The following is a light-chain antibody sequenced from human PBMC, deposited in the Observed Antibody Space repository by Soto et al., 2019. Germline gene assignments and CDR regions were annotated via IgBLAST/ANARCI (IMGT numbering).Light chain of an antibody. J-gene: IGKJ5*01. CDR2: AAS. CDR1: QSISSY. CDR3: LQSYSTPSIT. Sequence: DIQMTQSPSSLSASVGDRVTITCRASQSISSYLNWYQQKPAKAPKLLIYAASSLQSGVPSRFSGSRSGTDFTLTISSLQPEDFATYYCLQSYSTPSITFGQGTRLEIK. V-gene: IGKV1-39*01.